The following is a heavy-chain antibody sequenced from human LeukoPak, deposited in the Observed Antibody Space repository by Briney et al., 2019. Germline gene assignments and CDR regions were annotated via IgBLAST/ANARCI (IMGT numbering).Heavy chain of an antibody. CDR1: GFTFSSYG. J-gene: IGHJ4*02. Sequence: PGGSLRLSCAASGFTFSSYGMHWVRQAPGKGLEGVAFIRYDGSNKYYADSVKGRFTISRDNSKNTLYLQMNSLRAEDTAVYYCAKSRGYSYGYPFGYWGQGTLVTVSS. CDR2: IRYDGSNK. CDR3: AKSRGYSYGYPFGY. D-gene: IGHD5-18*01. V-gene: IGHV3-30*02.